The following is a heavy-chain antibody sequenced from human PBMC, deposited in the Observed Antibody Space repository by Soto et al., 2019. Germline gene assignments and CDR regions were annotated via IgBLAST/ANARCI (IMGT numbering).Heavy chain of an antibody. CDR3: AREGPPSWN. J-gene: IGHJ4*02. D-gene: IGHD2-2*01. CDR2: IRAYNGNT. Sequence: QVPLVQSGAEVKKPGASVKVYCKASGYTFTRYGISWVRQAPGQGLEWMGWIRAYNGNTNYPQKHRGRVTMTTDTSTSTVYLELRSLRSDATTVYYCAREGPPSWNWCQGTLVTVSS. V-gene: IGHV1-18*01. CDR1: GYTFTRYG.